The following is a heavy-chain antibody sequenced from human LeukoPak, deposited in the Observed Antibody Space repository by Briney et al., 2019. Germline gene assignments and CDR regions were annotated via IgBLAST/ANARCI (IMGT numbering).Heavy chain of an antibody. J-gene: IGHJ4*02. CDR1: DFTFSNYA. CDR3: ATVAGGYYDDNRGSSGY. Sequence: GGSLTLSCAASDFTFSNYAMSWVRQAPGKGLEWVSSISGSGVGTYYADSVKGRFTISRDNAKNTLFLQMQSLRVEDTAFYYCATVAGGYYDDNRGSSGYWGQGTLVTVSS. D-gene: IGHD3-22*01. V-gene: IGHV3-23*01. CDR2: ISGSGVGT.